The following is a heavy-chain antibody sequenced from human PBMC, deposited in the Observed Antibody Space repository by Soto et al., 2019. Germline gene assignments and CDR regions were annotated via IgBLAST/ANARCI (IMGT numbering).Heavy chain of an antibody. D-gene: IGHD3-10*01. CDR3: AKDRMGAGVRGYFDY. CDR2: ISYDGSNK. V-gene: IGHV3-30*18. CDR1: GFTFSSYG. J-gene: IGHJ4*02. Sequence: QVQLVESGGGVVQPGKSLRLSCAGSGFTFSSYGMDWVRQAPGKGLEWVAVISYDGSNKYYADSVKGRFTISRDNSKNTLYMQMSSLRADDTVVYYCAKDRMGAGVRGYFDYGGQGTLVTVSS.